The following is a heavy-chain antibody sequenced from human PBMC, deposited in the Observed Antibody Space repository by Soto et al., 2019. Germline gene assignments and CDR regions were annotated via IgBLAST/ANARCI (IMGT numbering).Heavy chain of an antibody. J-gene: IGHJ4*02. CDR3: AYRTGFDY. D-gene: IGHD1-1*01. Sequence: EVPLLDSGGNLVQPGGSLRLSCAASGFTFSVYAMSWVRQAPGKGLEWVSNISERGDSTYYADSVKGRFTISRDNSKNTLYLQMNSLRADDTAIYYCAYRTGFDYWGQGTLVTVSS. CDR1: GFTFSVYA. CDR2: ISERGDST. V-gene: IGHV3-23*01.